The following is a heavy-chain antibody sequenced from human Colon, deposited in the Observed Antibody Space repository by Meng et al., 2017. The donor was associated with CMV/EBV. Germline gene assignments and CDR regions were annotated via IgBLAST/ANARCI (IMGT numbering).Heavy chain of an antibody. CDR1: GFSLSITGLA. J-gene: IGHJ4*02. CDR3: AHRRGFSYADFDF. Sequence: FPGFSLSITGLAVGWIRQPPGKALECLALIYWDDDKRYSPSLKNRLTVTKDTSKNQVVLTMTNMDPADTATYYCAHRRGFSYADFDFWGQGTLVTVSS. V-gene: IGHV2-5*02. CDR2: IYWDDDK. D-gene: IGHD5-12*01.